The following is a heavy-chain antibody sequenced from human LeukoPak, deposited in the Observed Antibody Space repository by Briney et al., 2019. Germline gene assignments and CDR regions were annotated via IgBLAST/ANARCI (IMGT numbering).Heavy chain of an antibody. CDR2: IIPIFGTA. CDR3: ASEGCSSSSCYTGYYMDV. J-gene: IGHJ6*03. Sequence: ASVKVSCKASGCTFSSYAISWVRQAPGQGLEWMGAIIPIFGTANYAQKFQGRVTITADESTSTAYMELSSLRSEDTAVYYCASEGCSSSSCYTGYYMDVWRKWTTVTVSS. CDR1: GCTFSSYA. D-gene: IGHD2-2*02. V-gene: IGHV1-69*13.